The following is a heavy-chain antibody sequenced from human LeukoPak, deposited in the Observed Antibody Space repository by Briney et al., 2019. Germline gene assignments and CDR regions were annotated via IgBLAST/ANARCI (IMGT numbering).Heavy chain of an antibody. CDR2: IYTSGST. CDR1: GGSISSYY. D-gene: IGHD4-17*01. Sequence: DPSETLSLTCTVSGGSISSYYWSWIRQPPGKGLEWIGRIYTSGSTNYNPSLKSRVTISVDTSKNQFSLKLSSVTAADTAVYYCAGGDYWAFDIWGQGTMVTVSS. CDR3: AGGDYWAFDI. V-gene: IGHV4-4*08. J-gene: IGHJ3*02.